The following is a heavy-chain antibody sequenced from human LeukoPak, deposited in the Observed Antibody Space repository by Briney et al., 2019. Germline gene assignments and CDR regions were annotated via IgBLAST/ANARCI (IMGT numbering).Heavy chain of an antibody. CDR2: INPNSGGT. J-gene: IGHJ4*02. CDR3: ARVIFGVVIAFDY. CDR1: GYTFTGYY. Sequence: GASVKVSCKASGYTFTGYYMHWVRQAPGQGLEWMGWINPNSGGTNYAQKFQGRVTMTRDTSISTAYMELSRLRSDDTAVYCCARVIFGVVIAFDYWGQGTLVTVSS. V-gene: IGHV1-2*02. D-gene: IGHD3-3*01.